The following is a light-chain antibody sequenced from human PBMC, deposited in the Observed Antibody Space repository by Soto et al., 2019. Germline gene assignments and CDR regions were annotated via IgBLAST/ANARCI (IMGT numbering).Light chain of an antibody. CDR3: SSYTSSSTLVV. CDR2: EVS. CDR1: SSDVGDYNY. Sequence: QSVLTQPASVSGSPGQSITISCTGTSSDVGDYNYVSWYQQHPGKAPKLMIFEVSNRPSGVSSRFSGSKSGNTASLTISGLQAEDEADYYCSSYTSSSTLVVFGGGTKLPS. V-gene: IGLV2-14*01. J-gene: IGLJ2*01.